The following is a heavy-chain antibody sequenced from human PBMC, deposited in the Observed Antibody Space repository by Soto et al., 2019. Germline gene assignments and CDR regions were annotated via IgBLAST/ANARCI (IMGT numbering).Heavy chain of an antibody. J-gene: IGHJ4*02. CDR3: ARGVPFLYYYDSSGYYELD. CDR1: GGTFSSYA. Sequence: QVQLVQSGAEVKKPGSSVKVSCKASGGTFSSYAISWVRQAPGQGLEWMGGIIPIFGTANYAQKFQGRVTITADESTSTAYMELSSLRSEDTAVYYCARGVPFLYYYDSSGYYELDWGQGTLVTVSS. CDR2: IIPIFGTA. D-gene: IGHD3-22*01. V-gene: IGHV1-69*01.